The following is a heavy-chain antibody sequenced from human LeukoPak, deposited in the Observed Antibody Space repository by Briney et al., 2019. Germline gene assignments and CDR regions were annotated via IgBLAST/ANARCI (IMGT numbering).Heavy chain of an antibody. CDR1: GFTFSSYD. CDR2: ISGSGGST. J-gene: IGHJ4*02. V-gene: IGHV3-23*01. CDR3: AKTASIAAAEGCFDY. Sequence: GGSLRLSCAASGFTFSSYDMSWVRQAPGKGLEWVAAISGSGGSTYYADSLKGRFTISRDNSKNTLYLQMNSLRAEDTAVYYCAKTASIAAAEGCFDYWGQGTLVTVSS. D-gene: IGHD6-13*01.